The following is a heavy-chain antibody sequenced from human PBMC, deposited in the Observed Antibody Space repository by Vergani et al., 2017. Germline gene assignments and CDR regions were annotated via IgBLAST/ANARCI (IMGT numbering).Heavy chain of an antibody. D-gene: IGHD2-21*02. V-gene: IGHV4-38-2*01. J-gene: IGHJ2*01. CDR2: IYRTGRT. CDR3: ARVGHLVAVTGEGPSLDL. Sequence: QVQLQESGPGLVKPSETLSLTCAVSGFSIDNGYYWDWIRQPPGKGLEWIGSIYRTGRTHFNPSLKSRVPISVDTSNNHFSLRLNALTAADTAVYYCARVGHLVAVTGEGPSLDLWGRGTLVTVSS. CDR1: GFSIDNGYY.